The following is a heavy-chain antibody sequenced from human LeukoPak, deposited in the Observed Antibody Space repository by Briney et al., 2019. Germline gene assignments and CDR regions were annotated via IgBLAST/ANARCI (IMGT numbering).Heavy chain of an antibody. Sequence: ASVKVSCTASGYSFATFYINWVRQAPGQGLEWMGIIHPTAGTTKFAREFQDRVTMTTDASTTTVYMELSSLRSEDTAMYYCVRDTGLASTRTWGFDHWGQGTLVTVSS. CDR3: VRDTGLASTRTWGFDH. J-gene: IGHJ4*02. CDR2: IHPTAGTT. D-gene: IGHD2-2*01. CDR1: GYSFATFY. V-gene: IGHV1-46*01.